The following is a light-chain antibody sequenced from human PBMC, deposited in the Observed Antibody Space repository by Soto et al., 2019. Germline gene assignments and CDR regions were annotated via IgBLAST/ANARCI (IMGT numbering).Light chain of an antibody. V-gene: IGKV3-20*01. CDR3: QQYSTSPLT. CDR1: QSVRSSH. Sequence: PGGRATLSCRASQSVRSSHLAWYQQKPGQAPRLLLYGASTRATGIPDRFSGSGSGTDFTLTISRLEPEDFAVYYCQQYSTSPLTFGGGTKVEIK. J-gene: IGKJ4*01. CDR2: GAS.